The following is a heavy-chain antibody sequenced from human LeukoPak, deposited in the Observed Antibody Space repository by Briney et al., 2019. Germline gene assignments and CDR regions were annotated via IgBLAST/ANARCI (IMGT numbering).Heavy chain of an antibody. Sequence: GGSLRLSCAASGFTFSSYGMHWVRQAPGKGLEWVAFIRYDGSNKYYADSVKGRFTVSRDNSKNTLYLQMNSLRAEDTAMYYCARGLGYCTSTTCLLPFDYWGQGTLVTVSS. D-gene: IGHD2-2*01. CDR3: ARGLGYCTSTTCLLPFDY. V-gene: IGHV3-30*02. J-gene: IGHJ4*02. CDR2: IRYDGSNK. CDR1: GFTFSSYG.